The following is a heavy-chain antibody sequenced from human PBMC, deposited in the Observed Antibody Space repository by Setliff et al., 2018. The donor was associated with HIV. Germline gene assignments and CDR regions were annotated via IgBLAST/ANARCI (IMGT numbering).Heavy chain of an antibody. D-gene: IGHD6-19*01. CDR3: VRQGAVTGHSFDS. J-gene: IGHJ4*02. V-gene: IGHV4-61*09. CDR2: IYTGGSP. Sequence: PSETLSLTCTVSGGSISSGRYYWSWIRQPAGKGLEWIGHIYTGGSPNYNPSLMSRVTISIDTSKDQLSLKLNSVTAADTAVYYCVRQGAVTGHSFDSWGPGALVTVSS. CDR1: GGSISSGRYY.